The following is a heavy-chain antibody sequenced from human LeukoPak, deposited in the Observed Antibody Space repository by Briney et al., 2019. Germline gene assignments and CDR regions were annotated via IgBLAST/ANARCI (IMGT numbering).Heavy chain of an antibody. Sequence: SETLSLTCTVSGGSISSYYWSWIRQPPGKGLDWIGYIYYTGSTNYNPSLKSRVTLSVDTSKNQFSLKLSSVTAADTAVYYCARSGRGLATRFDPWGQGILVTASS. CDR1: GGSISSYY. V-gene: IGHV4-59*13. CDR2: IYYTGST. D-gene: IGHD1-26*01. J-gene: IGHJ5*02. CDR3: ARSGRGLATRFDP.